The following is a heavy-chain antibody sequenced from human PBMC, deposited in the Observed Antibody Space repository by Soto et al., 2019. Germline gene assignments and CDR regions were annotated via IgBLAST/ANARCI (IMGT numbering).Heavy chain of an antibody. CDR3: ARVVGGDYVHYYYYGMDV. Sequence: PGGPLRLSCAASGFTFSSYAMHWVRQAPGKGLEWVAVISYDGSTYYADSVKGRFTISRDNSKNTLYLQMNSLGAEDTAVYYCARVVGGDYVHYYYYGMDVWGQGTTVTVSS. D-gene: IGHD4-17*01. CDR1: GFTFSSYA. CDR2: ISYDGST. J-gene: IGHJ6*02. V-gene: IGHV3-30-3*01.